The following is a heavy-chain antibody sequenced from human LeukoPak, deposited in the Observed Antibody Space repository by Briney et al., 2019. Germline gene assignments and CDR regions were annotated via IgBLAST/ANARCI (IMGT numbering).Heavy chain of an antibody. V-gene: IGHV3-15*04. J-gene: IGHJ3*02. Sequence: GGSLRLSCAASGFTFSNAWMSWVRQAPGKGLEWVGRIESKTDGGTTDYAAPVKGRFTISRDDSKNTLYLQMNSLKTEDTAVYYCTTAFGESDAFDIWGQGTMVTVSS. D-gene: IGHD3-10*01. CDR1: GFTFSNAW. CDR3: TTAFGESDAFDI. CDR2: IESKTDGGTT.